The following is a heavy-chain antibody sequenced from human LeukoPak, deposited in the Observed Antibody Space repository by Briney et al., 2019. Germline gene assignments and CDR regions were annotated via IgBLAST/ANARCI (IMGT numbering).Heavy chain of an antibody. J-gene: IGHJ6*03. CDR3: ARDYYYYYMDV. Sequence: SGGSLRLSCAASGFTFSIYEMNWVRQAPGKGLEWVSYISSSGSTIYYADSVKGRFTISRDNAKNSLYLQMNSLRAEDTAVYYCARDYYYYYMDVWGKGTTVTVSS. V-gene: IGHV3-48*03. CDR2: ISSSGSTI. CDR1: GFTFSIYE.